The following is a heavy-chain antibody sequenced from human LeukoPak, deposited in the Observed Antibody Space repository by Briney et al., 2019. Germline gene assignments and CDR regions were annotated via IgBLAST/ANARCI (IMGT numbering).Heavy chain of an antibody. V-gene: IGHV7-4-1*02. CDR3: ARDPMGCCSSTSCYPSAFDI. CDR1: GYTFTNYA. D-gene: IGHD2-2*01. Sequence: GASVTVSCKASGYTFTNYAMNWVRQAPGQGLEWMGWINTNTGNPTYAQDFTGRFVFSLDTSVSTAYLQISSLKADDTAVYYCARDPMGCCSSTSCYPSAFDIWGQGTMVTVSS. CDR2: INTNTGNP. J-gene: IGHJ3*02.